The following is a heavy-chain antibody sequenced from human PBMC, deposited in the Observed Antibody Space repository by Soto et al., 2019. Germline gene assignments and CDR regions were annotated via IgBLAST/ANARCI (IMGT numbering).Heavy chain of an antibody. CDR2: IYYSGST. V-gene: IGHV4-39*01. Sequence: PSETLSHTCTVSGGSISSSSYYWGWIRQPPGKGLEWIGSIYYSGSTYYNPSLKSRVTISVDTSKNQFSLKLSSVTAADTAVYYCARGQGGYQLLWKGRAIDYMDVWGKGTTVTVSS. CDR3: ARGQGGYQLLWKGRAIDYMDV. CDR1: GGSISSSSYY. D-gene: IGHD2-2*01. J-gene: IGHJ6*03.